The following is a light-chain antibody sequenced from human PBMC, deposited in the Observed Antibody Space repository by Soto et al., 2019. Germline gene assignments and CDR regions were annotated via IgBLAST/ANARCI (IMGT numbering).Light chain of an antibody. CDR2: TTN. Sequence: QTVVTQEPSFSVSPGRTVTHTCGLSSGSVSPSNYPSWYQQTPGQAPRTLIYTTNTRSSGVPDRFSGSILGNKAALTITGAQADDESDYYCVLYMGSGIWVFGGGTKLTVL. CDR3: VLYMGSGIWV. J-gene: IGLJ3*02. V-gene: IGLV8-61*01. CDR1: SGSVSPSNY.